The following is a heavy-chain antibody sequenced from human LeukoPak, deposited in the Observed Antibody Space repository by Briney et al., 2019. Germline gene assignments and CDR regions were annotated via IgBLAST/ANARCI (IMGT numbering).Heavy chain of an antibody. J-gene: IGHJ4*02. Sequence: SETLSLTCSVSGGSLNSGDYYWTWIRQPPGKGLEWIGEIHYSGSATYNPSLKSRVTISVDTSKNQFSLKMNSVTAADTAVYYCARGQWFRAFWSRGTPVTVSS. CDR1: GGSLNSGDYY. V-gene: IGHV4-61*08. CDR3: ARGQWFRAF. CDR2: IHYSGSA. D-gene: IGHD3-10*01.